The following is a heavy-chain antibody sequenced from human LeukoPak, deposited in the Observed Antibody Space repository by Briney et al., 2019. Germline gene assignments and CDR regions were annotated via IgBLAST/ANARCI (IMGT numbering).Heavy chain of an antibody. CDR3: ARQNTPHGNFDY. CDR1: GFTFSSYG. Sequence: PGGSLRLSCAASGFTFSSYGMHWVRQAPGKGLEWVAVIWYDGSNKYYGDSVKGRFTISRDNSKNTLYLQMNSLRAEDTAVYYCARQNTPHGNFDYWGQGTLVTVSS. D-gene: IGHD1-26*01. J-gene: IGHJ4*02. CDR2: IWYDGSNK. V-gene: IGHV3-33*01.